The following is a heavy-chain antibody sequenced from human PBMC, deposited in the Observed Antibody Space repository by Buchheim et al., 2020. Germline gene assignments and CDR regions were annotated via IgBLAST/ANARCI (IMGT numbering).Heavy chain of an antibody. D-gene: IGHD3-10*01. J-gene: IGHJ6*02. CDR3: ARGNGSGSYFGYYYGMDV. Sequence: QVQLQESGPGLVKPSQTLSLTCTVSGGSISSGAYYWSWIRQPPGKGLEWIGYIYYSGSTYYNPSLKSRFTISVDTYKNQFSLKLSSVTAADTAVYYCARGNGSGSYFGYYYGMDVWGQGTT. V-gene: IGHV4-30-4*01. CDR1: GGSISSGAYY. CDR2: IYYSGST.